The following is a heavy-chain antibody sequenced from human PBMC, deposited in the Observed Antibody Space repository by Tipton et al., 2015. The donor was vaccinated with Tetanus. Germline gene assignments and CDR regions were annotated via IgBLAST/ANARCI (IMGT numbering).Heavy chain of an antibody. V-gene: IGHV4-30-4*01. Sequence: TLSLTCTVSGDSLSNGDYYWSWIRQPPGKGLESIGYIYYSGSTYYNPSLKSRVTISVDTSKNQFSLKLTSVTAADTAVYYCVRGRGLGAYSYGFEYWGRGALVTVSS. CDR3: VRGRGLGAYSYGFEY. CDR1: GDSLSNGDYY. J-gene: IGHJ4*02. CDR2: IYYSGST. D-gene: IGHD5-18*01.